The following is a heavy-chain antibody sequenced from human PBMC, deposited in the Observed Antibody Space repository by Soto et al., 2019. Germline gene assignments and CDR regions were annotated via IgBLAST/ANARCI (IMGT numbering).Heavy chain of an antibody. CDR2: ISYDGSNK. CDR3: ARGFNWLDY. J-gene: IGHJ4*02. D-gene: IGHD1-20*01. Sequence: PGGSLRLSCAASGFTFSSYGMPWVRQAPGKGLEWVAVISYDGSNKYYADSVKGRFTISRDNSKNTLHLQMNSLRAEDTAVYYCARGFNWLDYWGQGTLVTVSS. CDR1: GFTFSSYG. V-gene: IGHV3-30*03.